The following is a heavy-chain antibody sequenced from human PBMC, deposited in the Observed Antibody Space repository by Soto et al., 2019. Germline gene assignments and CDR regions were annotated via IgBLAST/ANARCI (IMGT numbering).Heavy chain of an antibody. V-gene: IGHV3-7*01. D-gene: IGHD3-10*01. CDR1: GFTFSING. CDR3: ATSMGRGGNDY. Sequence: EVQLVESGGGLVQPGGSLRPSCAASGFTFSINGLGWFRHTPEKGLEWVANINQDGSQKYYVDSVKGRFTISRDNARNSLDLQMDSLRAEDTAVYYCATSMGRGGNDYWGLGTLVTVSS. CDR2: INQDGSQK. J-gene: IGHJ4*02.